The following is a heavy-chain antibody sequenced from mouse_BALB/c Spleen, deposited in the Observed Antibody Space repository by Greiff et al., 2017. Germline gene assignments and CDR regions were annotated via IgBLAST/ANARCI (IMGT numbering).Heavy chain of an antibody. CDR1: GYTFTSYW. V-gene: IGHV1S127*01. J-gene: IGHJ2*01. CDR3: TRSRGGYYFDY. Sequence: VQLQQPGAELVKPGASVKMSCKASGYTFTSYWMHWVKQRPGQGLEWIGVIDPSDSYTSYNQKFKGKATLTVDTSSSTAYMQLSSLTSEDSAVYYCTRSRGGYYFDYWGQGTTLTVSS. CDR2: IDPSDSYT.